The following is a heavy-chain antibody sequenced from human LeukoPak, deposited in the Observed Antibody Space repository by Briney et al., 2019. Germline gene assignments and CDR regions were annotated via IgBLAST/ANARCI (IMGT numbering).Heavy chain of an antibody. CDR1: GFTVSSNY. CDR3: ARGRAVARYYFDY. CDR2: IYSSGGT. D-gene: IGHD6-19*01. Sequence: GGSLRLSCAASGFTVSSNYMSWVRQAPGKGLEWVSVIYSSGGTYYADSVKGRFTISRHNSKSTPYLQMNSLRAEDTAVYYCARGRAVARYYFDYWGQGTLVTVSS. V-gene: IGHV3-53*04. J-gene: IGHJ4*02.